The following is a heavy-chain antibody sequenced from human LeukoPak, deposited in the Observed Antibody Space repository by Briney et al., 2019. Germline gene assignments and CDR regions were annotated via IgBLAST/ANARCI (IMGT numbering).Heavy chain of an antibody. V-gene: IGHV3-74*01. D-gene: IGHD3-9*01. CDR2: INGDGRNI. CDR3: TRDLMDYDVSTGLHHYYMDV. J-gene: IGHJ6*02. Sequence: GGSLRLSCVASGFTFSSYWMHWVRQDPRKGLVWVSRINGDGRNINYADSVRGRFTISRDNAKNTLYLQMNTLRIEDTAVYYCTRDLMDYDVSTGLHHYYMDVWGQGTTVTVSS. CDR1: GFTFSSYW.